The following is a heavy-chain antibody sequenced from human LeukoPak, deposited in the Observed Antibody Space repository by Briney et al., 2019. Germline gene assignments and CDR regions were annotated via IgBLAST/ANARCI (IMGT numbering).Heavy chain of an antibody. J-gene: IGHJ4*02. CDR1: GYTFTSYG. D-gene: IGHD6-19*01. CDR3: ARDAAVAGRREVSFDY. CDR2: ISAYNGNT. Sequence: ASVKVSCKASGYTFTSYGISWVRQAPGQGLEWMGWISAYNGNTNYAQKLQGRVTMTTDTSTSTAYMELGSLRSDDTAVYYCARDAAVAGRREVSFDYWGQGTLVTVSS. V-gene: IGHV1-18*01.